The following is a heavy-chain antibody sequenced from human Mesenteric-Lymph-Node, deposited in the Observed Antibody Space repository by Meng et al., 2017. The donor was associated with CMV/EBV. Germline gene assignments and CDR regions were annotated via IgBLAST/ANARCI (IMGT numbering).Heavy chain of an antibody. Sequence: SETLSLTCAVYGGSFSGYYWSWIRQPPGKGLEWIGEINHSGSTNYNPSLKSRVTISVDTSKNQFSLKLSSVTAADTAVYYCARGGVTGTTRIDYWGQGTLVTVSS. CDR2: INHSGST. CDR3: ARGGVTGTTRIDY. J-gene: IGHJ4*02. CDR1: GGSFSGYY. D-gene: IGHD1-7*01. V-gene: IGHV4-34*01.